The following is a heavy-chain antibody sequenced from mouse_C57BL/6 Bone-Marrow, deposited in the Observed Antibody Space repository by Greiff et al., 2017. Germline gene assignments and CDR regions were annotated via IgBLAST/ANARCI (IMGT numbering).Heavy chain of an antibody. CDR3: ARSFDLLTRYYFDY. CDR2: IYPGSGST. V-gene: IGHV1-55*01. Sequence: QVQLQQPGAELVKPGASVKMSCKASGYTFTSYWITWVKQRPGQGLEWIGDIYPGSGSTNYNEKFKSKATLPVDTSSSTAYMQLSSLTSEDSAVYYCARSFDLLTRYYFDYWGQGTTLTVSS. CDR1: GYTFTSYW. D-gene: IGHD2-1*01. J-gene: IGHJ2*01.